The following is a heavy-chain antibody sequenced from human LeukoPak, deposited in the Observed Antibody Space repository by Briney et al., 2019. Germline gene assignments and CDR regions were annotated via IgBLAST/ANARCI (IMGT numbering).Heavy chain of an antibody. CDR1: GYTFRSYA. Sequence: ASVKVSCKASGYTFRSYAIHWVRQAPGQRPEWMGWINPGSGNTKYSQRFQGRVTITGDTSANTANMELSSLRSEDTALYYCARLNYYESGGYLSYWYFDLWGRGTLVTVSS. J-gene: IGHJ2*01. CDR2: INPGSGNT. V-gene: IGHV1-3*01. D-gene: IGHD3-22*01. CDR3: ARLNYYESGGYLSYWYFDL.